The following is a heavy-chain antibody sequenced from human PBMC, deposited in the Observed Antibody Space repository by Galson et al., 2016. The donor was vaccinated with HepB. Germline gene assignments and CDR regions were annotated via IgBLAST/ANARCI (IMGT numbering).Heavy chain of an antibody. Sequence: SLRLSCAASGFTFSSYWMHWVRQARGKGLVWVSRIRGNGGAPSYADSVRGRFTISRDDAENSLYLHMNSLRAEDTALYYCARVVTPMAAANRGFGSWGQGTQVVVSS. CDR1: GFTFSSYW. CDR2: IRGNGGAP. V-gene: IGHV3-74*01. CDR3: ARVVTPMAAANRGFGS. J-gene: IGHJ5*02. D-gene: IGHD6-13*01.